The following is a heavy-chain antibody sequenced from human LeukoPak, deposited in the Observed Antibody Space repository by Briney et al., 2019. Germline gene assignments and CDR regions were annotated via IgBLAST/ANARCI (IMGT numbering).Heavy chain of an antibody. CDR1: GRSISSSSYY. D-gene: IGHD7-27*01. Sequence: PSETLSLTCTVSGRSISSSSYYWGWIRQPPGKGLEWIGSIYYSGSTYYNPSLKSRVTISVDTSKNQFSLKLSSVTAADTAVYYCAPPWDYGMDVWGQGTTVTVSS. CDR2: IYYSGST. CDR3: APPWDYGMDV. V-gene: IGHV4-39*01. J-gene: IGHJ6*02.